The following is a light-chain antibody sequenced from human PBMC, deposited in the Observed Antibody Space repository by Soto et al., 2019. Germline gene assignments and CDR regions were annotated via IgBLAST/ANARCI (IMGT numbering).Light chain of an antibody. CDR2: EGS. V-gene: IGLV2-23*01. J-gene: IGLJ3*02. CDR3: CSYAGRSTYWV. Sequence: QSVLTQPASVSGSPGPAITISCTGTSSDFGSYNLDSWYQHHPGKTPKLMIYEGSKRPSGVSNRCSGSKSGSTASLTISGVQAENEADYYCCSYAGRSTYWVVGGGTKLTVL. CDR1: SSDFGSYNL.